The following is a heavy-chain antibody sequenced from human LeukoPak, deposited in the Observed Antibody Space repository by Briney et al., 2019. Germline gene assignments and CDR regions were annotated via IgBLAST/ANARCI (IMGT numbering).Heavy chain of an antibody. V-gene: IGHV3-30*01. D-gene: IGHD6-13*01. Sequence: PGGSLRLSCAASGFTFSSYAMHWVRQAPGKGLEWVAVISYDGSNKYYADSVKGRFTISRGNSKNTLYLQMNSLRAEDTAVYYCARHVAAADYMDVWGKGTTVTVSS. J-gene: IGHJ6*03. CDR3: ARHVAAADYMDV. CDR1: GFTFSSYA. CDR2: ISYDGSNK.